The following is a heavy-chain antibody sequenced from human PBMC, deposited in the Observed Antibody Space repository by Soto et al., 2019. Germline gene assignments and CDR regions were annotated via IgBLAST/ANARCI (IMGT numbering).Heavy chain of an antibody. CDR3: AGPSHYYDSSGYYYYYYGMDV. D-gene: IGHD3-22*01. CDR1: GYTFTSYA. Sequence: ASVKVSCKASGYTFTSYAMHWVRQAPGQRLEWMGWINAGNGNTKYSQKFQGRVTITRDTSASTAYMELSSLRSEDTAVYYCAGPSHYYDSSGYYYYYYGMDVWGQGTTVTVSS. J-gene: IGHJ6*02. V-gene: IGHV1-3*01. CDR2: INAGNGNT.